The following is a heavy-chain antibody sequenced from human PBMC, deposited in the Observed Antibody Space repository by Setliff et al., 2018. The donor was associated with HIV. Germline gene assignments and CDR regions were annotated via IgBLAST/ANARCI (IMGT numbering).Heavy chain of an antibody. D-gene: IGHD6-13*01. CDR3: TAALQQQVVRWFDP. CDR1: GFKFDDYG. CDR2: ISWSGSGI. Sequence: RAGGSLRLSCAASGFKFDDYGMSWVRQGPGKGLEWVAGISWSGSGIGYGDSVKGRFTISRDDDRNFLFLQMNSLRAEDTAVYYCTAALQQQVVRWFDPWGQGTLVTVSS. V-gene: IGHV3-20*04. J-gene: IGHJ5*02.